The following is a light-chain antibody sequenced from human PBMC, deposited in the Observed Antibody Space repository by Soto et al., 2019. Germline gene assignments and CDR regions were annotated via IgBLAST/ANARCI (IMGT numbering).Light chain of an antibody. V-gene: IGKV1-5*03. CDR3: QHYNSYSEA. CDR2: KAS. Sequence: DIXMTQSPSTLSGSVGDRVTITCRASQTISSWLAWYQQKPGKAPKLPIYKASTLKSGVPSRFSGSGSGTEFTLTISSLQPDDFATYYCQHYNSYSEAFGQGTKVELK. CDR1: QTISSW. J-gene: IGKJ1*01.